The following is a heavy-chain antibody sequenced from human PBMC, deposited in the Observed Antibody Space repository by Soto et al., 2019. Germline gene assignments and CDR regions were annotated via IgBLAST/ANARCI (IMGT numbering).Heavy chain of an antibody. J-gene: IGHJ6*02. CDR2: LHSGGDT. V-gene: IGHV3-53*04. D-gene: IGHD3-10*01. Sequence: EVQLVESGGGLVQPGGSLRLSCAASGIPVSSNYMTWVRQAPGKGLEWVSVLHSGGDTYYANSVKGRFTISRHDSTNTLFLQMNSLTPEDPAVYYCARDVPYYYASRMDVWGQGTTVTVSS. CDR1: GIPVSSNY. CDR3: ARDVPYYYASRMDV.